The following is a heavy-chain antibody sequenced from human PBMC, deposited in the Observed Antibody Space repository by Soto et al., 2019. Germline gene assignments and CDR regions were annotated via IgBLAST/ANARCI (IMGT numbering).Heavy chain of an antibody. Sequence: GEALKISCQASGYTFSSYWIALVREMPGKGLEWVVIIYPGAPDTRYSTALPGQVLLSADRYTSAAYLQWSSLKASDSRTYYGARLRAPVPVTKMSSLHNWGRGTLVTVSS. D-gene: IGHD4-17*01. CDR3: ARLRAPVPVTKMSSLHN. CDR1: GYTFSSYW. V-gene: IGHV5-51*01. CDR2: IYPGAPDT. J-gene: IGHJ4*01.